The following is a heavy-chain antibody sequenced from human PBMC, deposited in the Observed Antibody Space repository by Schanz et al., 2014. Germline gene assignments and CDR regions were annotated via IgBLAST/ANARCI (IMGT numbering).Heavy chain of an antibody. CDR1: GYTFTGYY. CDR3: ARALFGSGHGDV. Sequence: QVQLLQSGAEVKKPGASVKVSCKASGYTFTGYYMHWVRQAPGQGLEWMGRINPNSGGTNYAQKFQGRVTMTRDTSISTAYMELSRLKSDDTAVYYCARALFGSGHGDVWGQGTTVTVSS. D-gene: IGHD3-10*01. CDR2: INPNSGGT. V-gene: IGHV1-2*02. J-gene: IGHJ6*02.